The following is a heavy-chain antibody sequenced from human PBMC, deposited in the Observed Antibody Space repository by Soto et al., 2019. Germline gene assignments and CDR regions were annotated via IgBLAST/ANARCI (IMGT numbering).Heavy chain of an antibody. J-gene: IGHJ6*02. D-gene: IGHD3-16*01. CDR2: ISGSSSTV. Sequence: VQLVESGGGLVQPGGSLRLSCVASGFTFSSYGMKWVRQAPGKGLEWVSYISGSSSTVYYADSVKGRFTISRDNAKNSLYLQMNSLRGEDTAVYYCARLPYYYYDMDVWGQGTTVT. CDR1: GFTFSSYG. V-gene: IGHV3-48*01. CDR3: ARLPYYYYDMDV.